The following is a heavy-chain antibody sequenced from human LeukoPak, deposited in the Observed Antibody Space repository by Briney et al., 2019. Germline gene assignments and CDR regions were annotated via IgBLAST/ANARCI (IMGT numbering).Heavy chain of an antibody. D-gene: IGHD3-22*01. CDR3: ARESESTYYYDSSGYYFDY. CDR2: IYTSGST. V-gene: IGHV4-4*07. Sequence: MASETLSPTCTVSGGSISSYYWSWIRQPAGKGLEWIGRIYTSGSTKYDPSLKSRVTMSVDTSKNQFSLKLSSVTAADTAVYYCARESESTYYYDSSGYYFDYWGQGTLVTVSS. J-gene: IGHJ4*02. CDR1: GGSISSYY.